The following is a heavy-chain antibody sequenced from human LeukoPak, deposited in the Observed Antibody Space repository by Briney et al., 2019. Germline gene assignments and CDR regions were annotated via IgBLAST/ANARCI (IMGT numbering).Heavy chain of an antibody. CDR3: AKEAGYSSGCPDY. Sequence: PGGSLRLSCAASGFTFSSYSMNWVRQAPGKGLEWVSSISSSSSYIYYADSVKGRFTISRDNAKNSLYLQMNSLRAEDTAVYYCAKEAGYSSGCPDYWGQGTLVTVSS. CDR2: ISSSSSYI. J-gene: IGHJ4*02. CDR1: GFTFSSYS. V-gene: IGHV3-21*01. D-gene: IGHD6-25*01.